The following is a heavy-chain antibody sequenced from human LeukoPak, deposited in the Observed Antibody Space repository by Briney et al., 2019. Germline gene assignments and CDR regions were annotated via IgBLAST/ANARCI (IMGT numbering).Heavy chain of an antibody. Sequence: GSLRLSCAASGFTFNSYWMNWARQAPGKGLEWVANIKRDGSEKYYVDSVKGRFTISRDNAKNSLDLQMNSLRVEDTAVYYCARLGPASSGWPESFDYRGQGTLVTVSS. J-gene: IGHJ4*02. V-gene: IGHV3-7*03. D-gene: IGHD6-19*01. CDR3: ARLGPASSGWPESFDY. CDR1: GFTFNSYW. CDR2: IKRDGSEK.